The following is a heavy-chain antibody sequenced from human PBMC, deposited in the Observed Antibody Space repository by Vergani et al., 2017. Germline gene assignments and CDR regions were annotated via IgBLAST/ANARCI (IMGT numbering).Heavy chain of an antibody. CDR3: AKEGGYNSGWYRDF. V-gene: IGHV3-23*01. D-gene: IGHD6-19*01. CDR2: ISGSGGST. J-gene: IGHJ4*02. CDR1: GFTFSSYA. Sequence: EMQLLESGGGLVQPGGSLRLSCAASGFTFSSYAMSWVRQAPGKGMEWVSTISGSGGSTDYADSVKGRFTISRDNSKKPLYLQMNSLRAEDTASYFCAKEGGYNSGWYRDFWGQGTLVIVSS.